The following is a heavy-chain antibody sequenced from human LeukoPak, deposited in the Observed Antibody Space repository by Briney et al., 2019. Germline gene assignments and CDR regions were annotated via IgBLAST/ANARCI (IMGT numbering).Heavy chain of an antibody. CDR2: IIPILGIA. CDR3: ARGPSDGSGSYYYYYYYYMDV. Sequence: SVKVSCKASGGTFSSYAISWVRQAPGQGLEWMGRIIPILGIANYAQKFQGRVTITADKSTSTAYMELSSLRSEDTAVYYCARGPSDGSGSYYYYYYYYMDVWGKGTTVTVSS. CDR1: GGTFSSYA. V-gene: IGHV1-69*04. J-gene: IGHJ6*03. D-gene: IGHD3-10*01.